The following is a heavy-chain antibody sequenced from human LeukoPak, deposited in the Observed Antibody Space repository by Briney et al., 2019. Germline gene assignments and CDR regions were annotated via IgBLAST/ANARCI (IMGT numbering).Heavy chain of an antibody. CDR3: ARDGGSGNPVFVHDY. CDR1: GFTFSSYS. CDR2: ISSSSSYI. V-gene: IGHV3-21*01. D-gene: IGHD3-16*01. J-gene: IGHJ4*02. Sequence: GSLRLSCAASGFTFSSYSMNWVRQAPGKGLEWVSSISSSSSYIYYADSVKGRFTISRDNAKNSLYLQMNSLRAEDTAVYYCARDGGSGNPVFVHDYWGQGTLVTVSS.